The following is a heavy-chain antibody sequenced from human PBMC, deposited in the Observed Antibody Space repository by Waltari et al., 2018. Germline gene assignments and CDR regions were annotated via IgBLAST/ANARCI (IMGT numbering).Heavy chain of an antibody. J-gene: IGHJ4*02. CDR1: GYSISSGYS. CDR3: ARRVAVAGIDY. D-gene: IGHD6-19*01. V-gene: IGHV4-38-2*01. Sequence: QVQLQESGPGLVKPSETLSLTCAVSGYSISSGYSWGWIRQPPGKGLEWIGSIYHSGSTYYNPSLKSRVTISVDTSKNQFSLKLSSVTAADTAVYYCARRVAVAGIDYWGQGTLVTVSS. CDR2: IYHSGST.